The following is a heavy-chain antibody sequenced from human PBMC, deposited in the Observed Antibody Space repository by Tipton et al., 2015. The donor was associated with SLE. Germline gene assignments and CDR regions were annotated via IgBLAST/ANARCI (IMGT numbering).Heavy chain of an antibody. J-gene: IGHJ3*02. V-gene: IGHV3-53*01. Sequence: SLRLSCAASGFTVSSNYMSWVRQAPGKGLEWVSVIYSGGSTYYADSVKGRFTISRDNSKNTLYLQINSLRAEDTAVYYCASSRTTTADAFDIRGQGTMVTVSS. CDR1: GFTVSSNY. D-gene: IGHD4-17*01. CDR3: ASSRTTTADAFDI. CDR2: IYSGGST.